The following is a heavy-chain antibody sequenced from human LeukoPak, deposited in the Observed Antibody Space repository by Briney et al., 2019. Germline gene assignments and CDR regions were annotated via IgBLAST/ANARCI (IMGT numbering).Heavy chain of an antibody. CDR3: ARARLSIVRGITNFDY. D-gene: IGHD3-10*01. CDR1: GGSIASSSYY. J-gene: IGHJ4*02. V-gene: IGHV4-39*01. CDR2: VFRTGTT. Sequence: SETLSLTCSVSGGSIASSSYYWGWIRQPPGKGLEWIGSVFRTGTTYYSASLKSRVTISVDTSKNQFSLMLNSVTAADTALYFCARARLSIVRGITNFDYWGQGTVVTVSS.